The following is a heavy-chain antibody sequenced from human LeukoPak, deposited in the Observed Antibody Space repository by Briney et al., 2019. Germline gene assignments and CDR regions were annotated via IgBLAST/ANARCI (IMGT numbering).Heavy chain of an antibody. J-gene: IGHJ3*02. V-gene: IGHV4-59*12. CDR2: IYYSGST. CDR1: GGSISSYY. CDR3: AREIRGRDYGDYVTAFDI. Sequence: SETLSLTCTISGGSISSYYWSWIRQPPGKGLEWIGYIYYSGSTNYNPSLKSRVTISVDTSKNQFSLKLSSVTAADTAVYYCAREIRGRDYGDYVTAFDIWGQGTMVTVSS. D-gene: IGHD4-17*01.